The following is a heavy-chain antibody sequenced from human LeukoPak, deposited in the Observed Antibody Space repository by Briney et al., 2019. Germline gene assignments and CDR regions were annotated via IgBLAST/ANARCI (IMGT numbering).Heavy chain of an antibody. D-gene: IGHD3-10*01. CDR1: GFTFSYYW. CDR2: VNSDGRST. J-gene: IGHJ3*02. V-gene: IGHV3-74*01. Sequence: GWSLRLSCAASGFTFSYYWMHWVRQAPGKGLVWVSRVNSDGRSTDYADSVKGRFTISRDNARNTVYLQMNSLRGEDMAVYYCARVRGSAFDMWGQGTMVTVSS. CDR3: ARVRGSAFDM.